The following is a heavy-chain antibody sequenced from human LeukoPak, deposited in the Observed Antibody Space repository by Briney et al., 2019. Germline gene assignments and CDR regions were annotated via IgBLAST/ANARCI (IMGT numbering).Heavy chain of an antibody. D-gene: IGHD2-8*02. J-gene: IGHJ4*02. V-gene: IGHV3-30*04. CDR3: AAQPCSGGVCYLDY. CDR2: ISYHARDQ. CDR1: GFTFSSYA. Sequence: GGSLRLSCAASGFTFSSYAMHWVRQAPGKGLEWVTVISYHARDQFYADSVKGRFTVSRENSKNTLYLQMNSLRAEDSAVYYCAAQPCSGGVCYLDYWGQGTLVTVSS.